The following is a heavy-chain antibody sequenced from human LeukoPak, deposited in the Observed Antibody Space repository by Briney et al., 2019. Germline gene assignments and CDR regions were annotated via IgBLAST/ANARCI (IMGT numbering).Heavy chain of an antibody. CDR1: GGSLSSYY. J-gene: IGHJ6*03. Sequence: SETLSLTCTVSGGSLSSYYWSWLRQPPGKGLEWIGGIYYSGSTYYNPSLKSRVTISVDTSKNQFSLKLSSVTAADTAVYYCARQVWFRVYYYYYMDVWGKGTTVTISS. CDR2: IYYSGST. V-gene: IGHV4-59*05. CDR3: ARQVWFRVYYYYYMDV. D-gene: IGHD3-10*01.